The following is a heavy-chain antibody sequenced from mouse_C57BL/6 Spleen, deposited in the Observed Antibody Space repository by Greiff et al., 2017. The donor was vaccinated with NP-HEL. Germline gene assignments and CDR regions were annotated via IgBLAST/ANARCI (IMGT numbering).Heavy chain of an antibody. Sequence: VQLQQSGPELVKPGASVKISCKASGYAFSSSWMNWVKQRPGKGLEWIGRIYPGDGDTNYNGKFKGKATLTADKSSSTAYMQLSSLTSEDSAVYVCARSKVTTVVATNWGQGTTLTVSS. CDR3: ARSKVTTVVATN. D-gene: IGHD1-1*01. CDR2: IYPGDGDT. V-gene: IGHV1-82*01. CDR1: GYAFSSSW. J-gene: IGHJ2*01.